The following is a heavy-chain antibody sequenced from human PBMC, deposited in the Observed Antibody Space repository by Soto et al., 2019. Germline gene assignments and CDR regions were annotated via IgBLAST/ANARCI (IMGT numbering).Heavy chain of an antibody. J-gene: IGHJ3*02. CDR2: IYSGGST. V-gene: IGHV3-66*01. CDR3: ARDANYYDSSGYYVDAFDI. CDR1: GFTVSSNY. D-gene: IGHD3-22*01. Sequence: GGSLRLSCAASGFTVSSNYMSWVRQAPGKGLEWVSVIYSGGSTYYADSVKGRFTISRDNSKNTLYLQMNSLRAEDTAVYYCARDANYYDSSGYYVDAFDIWGQGTMVTVSS.